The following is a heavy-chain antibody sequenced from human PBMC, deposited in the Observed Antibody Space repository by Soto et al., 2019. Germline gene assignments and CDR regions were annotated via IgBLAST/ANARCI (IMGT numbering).Heavy chain of an antibody. J-gene: IGHJ4*02. D-gene: IGHD6-6*01. CDR1: GGTFSSYA. Sequence: ASVKVSCKASGGTFSSYAISWVRQAPGQGLEWMGGIIPIFGTANYAQKFQGRVTITADESTSTAYMELSSLRSEDTAVYYCAGGGSSPDDDYWGQGTLVTVSS. V-gene: IGHV1-69*13. CDR3: AGGGSSPDDDY. CDR2: IIPIFGTA.